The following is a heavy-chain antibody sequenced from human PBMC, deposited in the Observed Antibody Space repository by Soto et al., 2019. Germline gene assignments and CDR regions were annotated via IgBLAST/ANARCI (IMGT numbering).Heavy chain of an antibody. CDR1: GGSFSGYY. J-gene: IGHJ4*02. D-gene: IGHD1-26*01. CDR3: ARLSGSYNDRYFDY. V-gene: IGHV4-34*01. Sequence: KPSETLSLTCAVYGGSFSGYYWTWIRQPPGTGLEWIGEINHSGSTNYNPSLKSRVTISVDTSKNQFSLKVKSVTAADTAVYYCARLSGSYNDRYFDYWGQGTLVTVSS. CDR2: INHSGST.